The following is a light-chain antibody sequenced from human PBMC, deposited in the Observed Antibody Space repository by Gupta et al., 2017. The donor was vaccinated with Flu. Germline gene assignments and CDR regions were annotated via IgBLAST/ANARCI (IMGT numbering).Light chain of an antibody. J-gene: IGKJ1*01. CDR2: KAS. CDR3: QHYNSYSPWT. CDR1: QSISSW. Sequence: DIQMTQSPSTLSASVGDRVTITCRASQSISSWLAWYQQKPGKAPKLLIYKASSLESGVPSRFSGSGSGTEFTLTISSLQPEDFATYYCQHYNSYSPWTFGQGTKVDIK. V-gene: IGKV1-5*03.